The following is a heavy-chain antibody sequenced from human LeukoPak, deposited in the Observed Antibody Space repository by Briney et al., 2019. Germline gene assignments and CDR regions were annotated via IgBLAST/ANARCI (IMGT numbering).Heavy chain of an antibody. D-gene: IGHD4-17*01. CDR1: GFTFSSYS. V-gene: IGHV3-21*01. CDR3: AREENGDFPYYYYYMDV. CDR2: ISSSSSYR. Sequence: PGVSLRLSCAASGFTFSSYSMNWVRQAPGKGLVWVSSISSSSSYRYYADSVKGRFTIYRDNAKNSLYLQMNRLRVEDTAVYYCAREENGDFPYYYYYMDVWGKGTTVTVSS. J-gene: IGHJ6*03.